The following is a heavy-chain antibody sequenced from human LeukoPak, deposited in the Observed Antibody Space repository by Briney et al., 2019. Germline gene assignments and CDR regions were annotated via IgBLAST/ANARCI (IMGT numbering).Heavy chain of an antibody. CDR1: GFTFSSYG. CDR3: ARDQYDTWSRRGNFDS. CDR2: IWYDGSNK. D-gene: IGHD3-3*01. J-gene: IGHJ4*02. V-gene: IGHV3-33*01. Sequence: GGSLRLSCAASGFTFSSYGMHWVRQAPGKGLEWVAVIWYDGSNKYYADSVKGRFTISRDSSKNTLYLQMNSLRAEDTAVFYCARDQYDTWSRRGNFDSWGQGTLVIVSS.